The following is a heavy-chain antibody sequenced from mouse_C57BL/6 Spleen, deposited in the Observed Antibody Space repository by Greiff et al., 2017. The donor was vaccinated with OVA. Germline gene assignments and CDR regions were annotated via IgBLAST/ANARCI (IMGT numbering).Heavy chain of an antibody. D-gene: IGHD2-3*01. V-gene: IGHV1-19*01. J-gene: IGHJ3*01. CDR1: GYTFTDYY. CDR2: INPYNGGT. CDR3: ARGDGYYGAGFAY. Sequence: EVQLQPSGPVLVKPGASVKMSCKASGYTFTDYYMNWVKQSHGKSLEWIGVINPYNGGTSYNQKFKGKATLTVDKSSSTAYMELNSLTSEDSAVYYCARGDGYYGAGFAYWGQGTLVTVSA.